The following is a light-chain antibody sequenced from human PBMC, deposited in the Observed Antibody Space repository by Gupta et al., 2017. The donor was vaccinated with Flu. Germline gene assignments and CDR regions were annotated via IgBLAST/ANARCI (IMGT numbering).Light chain of an antibody. Sequence: DRVLIPGRASQSISSYLHWYQQKPGKAPKLRIYAASSLKSGVPSRFSGSGSGTDFPFTFSSLQPEDFATYFCLQTYSSSPKPFGGGTRVEIK. CDR3: LQTYSSSPKP. J-gene: IGKJ4*01. CDR1: QSISSY. CDR2: AAS. V-gene: IGKV1-39*01.